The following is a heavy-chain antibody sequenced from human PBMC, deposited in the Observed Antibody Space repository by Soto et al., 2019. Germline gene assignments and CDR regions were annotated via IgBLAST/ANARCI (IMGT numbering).Heavy chain of an antibody. CDR3: ARDPDYGDYVRRGYYYYYYMDV. J-gene: IGHJ6*03. D-gene: IGHD4-17*01. CDR2: IIPILGIA. CDR1: GGTFSSYT. V-gene: IGHV1-69*04. Sequence: ASVKVSCKASGGTFSSYTISWVRQAPGQGLEWMGRIIPILGIANYAQKFHGRVTITADKSTSTAYMELSSLRSEDTAVYYCARDPDYGDYVRRGYYYYYYMDVWGKGTTVTVSS.